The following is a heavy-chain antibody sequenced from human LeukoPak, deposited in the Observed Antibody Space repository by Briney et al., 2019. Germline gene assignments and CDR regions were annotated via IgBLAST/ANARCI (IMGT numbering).Heavy chain of an antibody. J-gene: IGHJ4*02. Sequence: ASVKVSCKASGYTFTSYGISWVRQAPGQGLEWMGWISAYNGNTNYAQKLQGRVTMTTDTSTSTAYMELRSLRSDDTAVYYCARVGDIVVVTAHLIDYWGRGTLVTVSS. CDR2: ISAYNGNT. CDR3: ARVGDIVVVTAHLIDY. V-gene: IGHV1-18*01. D-gene: IGHD2-21*02. CDR1: GYTFTSYG.